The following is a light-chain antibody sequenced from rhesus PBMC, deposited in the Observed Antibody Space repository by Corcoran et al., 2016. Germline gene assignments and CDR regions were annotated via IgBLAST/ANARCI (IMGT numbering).Light chain of an antibody. CDR2: EVS. CDR1: QSLVHSNGNTY. J-gene: IGKJ1*01. V-gene: IGKV2-65*01. CDR3: GQGTNVPGT. Sequence: DVVMTQSPLSLPITPGQPASISCRSSQSLVHSNGNTYLSWYQQKPGQPPRRLIYEVSNRDSGVPDRFSGSGAGTDVTRKSSRRGAEDVGVYYCGQGTNVPGTFGQGTKVEIK.